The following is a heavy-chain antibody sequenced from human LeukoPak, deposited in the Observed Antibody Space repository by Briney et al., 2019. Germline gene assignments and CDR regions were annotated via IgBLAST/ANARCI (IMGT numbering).Heavy chain of an antibody. V-gene: IGHV1-8*01. Sequence: EASVKVSCKASGYTFTSYDINWVRPATGQGLEWMGWMNPNSGNTGYAQKFQGRVAMTRNTSISTAYMELSRLRSDDTAVYYCARVWSGYRIDYWGQGTLVTVSS. J-gene: IGHJ4*02. CDR1: GYTFTSYD. D-gene: IGHD3-3*01. CDR2: MNPNSGNT. CDR3: ARVWSGYRIDY.